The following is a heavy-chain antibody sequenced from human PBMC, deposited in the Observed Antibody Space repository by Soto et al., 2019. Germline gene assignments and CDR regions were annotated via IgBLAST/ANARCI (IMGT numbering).Heavy chain of an antibody. CDR2: VYYSGRT. CDR1: GGSFRSDAYY. J-gene: IGHJ4*02. Sequence: SETLSLTCTVSGGSFRSDAYYWSWIRQPPGKGLEWIGCVYYSGRTYFNPSLESRIAISMDTFKDQFSLKLRSVNAADTAVYYCARDRANSLDYFDSWGQGALVTVSS. V-gene: IGHV4-30-4*01. D-gene: IGHD1-1*01. CDR3: ARDRANSLDYFDS.